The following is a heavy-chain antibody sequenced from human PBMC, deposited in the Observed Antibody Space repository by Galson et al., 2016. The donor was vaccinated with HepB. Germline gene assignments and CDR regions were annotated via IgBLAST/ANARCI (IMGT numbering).Heavy chain of an antibody. CDR3: ARGVIVGITGDF. V-gene: IGHV3-53*01. J-gene: IGHJ4*02. CDR1: GFTVGNNY. Sequence: SLRLSCAASGFTVGNNYMKWVRQAPGKGLEWVSLIYSGGTTYYSDSVKGRFTISRDSSKNTLYLQMNSLRVEDTAVYYCARGVIVGITGDFWGQRTLVTVSS. D-gene: IGHD1-26*01. CDR2: IYSGGTT.